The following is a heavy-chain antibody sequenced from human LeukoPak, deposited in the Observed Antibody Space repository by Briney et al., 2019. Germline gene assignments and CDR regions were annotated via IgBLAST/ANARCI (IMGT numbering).Heavy chain of an antibody. J-gene: IGHJ4*01. CDR1: GFTFSDYY. Sequence: PGGSLRLSCAASGFTFSDYYMSWIRQAPGKGLEWVSYISSTSYTIYSADSVKGRFTISGDNAKNSLYLQMNSLRAEDTAVYYCARVTGVSGTSFYAYDYWGHGTLVTVSS. D-gene: IGHD2-2*01. CDR3: ARVTGVSGTSFYAYDY. CDR2: ISSTSYTI. V-gene: IGHV3-11*04.